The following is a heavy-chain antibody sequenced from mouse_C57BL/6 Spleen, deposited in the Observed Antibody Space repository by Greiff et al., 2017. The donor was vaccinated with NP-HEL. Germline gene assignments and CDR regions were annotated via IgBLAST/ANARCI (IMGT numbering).Heavy chain of an antibody. Sequence: QVQLQQPGAELVMPGASVKLSCKASGYTFTSYWMHWVKQRPGQGLEWIGEIDPSDSYPNYNQKFKGKSTLTVDKSSSTAYMQLSSLTSEDSAVYYCARGYYYGSSRYWYFDVWGTGTTVTVSS. CDR1: GYTFTSYW. CDR2: IDPSDSYP. D-gene: IGHD1-1*01. CDR3: ARGYYYGSSRYWYFDV. V-gene: IGHV1-69*01. J-gene: IGHJ1*03.